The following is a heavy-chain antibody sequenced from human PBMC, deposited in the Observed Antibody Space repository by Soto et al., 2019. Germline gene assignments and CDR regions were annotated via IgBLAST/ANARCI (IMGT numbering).Heavy chain of an antibody. Sequence: PGESLKISCKGSGYSFTSYWISWVRQMPGKGLEWMGRIDPSDSYTNYSPSFQGHVTISADKSISTAYLQWSSLKASDTATYYCAGPIREYYYYGMDVWGQGTTVTVSS. CDR2: IDPSDSYT. CDR1: GYSFTSYW. D-gene: IGHD3-3*01. CDR3: AGPIREYYYYGMDV. J-gene: IGHJ6*02. V-gene: IGHV5-10-1*01.